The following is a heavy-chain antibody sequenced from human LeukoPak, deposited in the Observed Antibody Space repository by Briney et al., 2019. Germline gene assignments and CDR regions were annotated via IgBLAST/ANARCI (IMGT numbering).Heavy chain of an antibody. CDR2: IYPGGGT. J-gene: IGHJ3*02. CDR1: GFTVGTNY. Sequence: GGSLRLSWAASGFTVGTNYMSWVRQASGKGLEWVSVIYPGGGTFYADSVKGRFTISRDNSKNTLYLQMNSLRAEDTAVYYCAKAGYSSGWYEWSAFDIWGQGTMVTVSS. CDR3: AKAGYSSGWYEWSAFDI. V-gene: IGHV3-53*01. D-gene: IGHD6-19*01.